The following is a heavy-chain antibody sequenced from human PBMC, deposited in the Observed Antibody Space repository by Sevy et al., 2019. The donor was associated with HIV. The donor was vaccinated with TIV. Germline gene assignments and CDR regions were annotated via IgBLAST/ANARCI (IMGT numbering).Heavy chain of an antibody. CDR3: AKVRDIVVVPAVAFDP. CDR2: ISGSGGST. J-gene: IGHJ5*02. CDR1: GFTFSSYA. V-gene: IGHV3-23*01. D-gene: IGHD2-2*01. Sequence: GGSLRLSCAASGFTFSSYAMRWVRQAPGKGLEWVSAISGSGGSTYYADSVKGRFTISRDNSKNTLYLQMNSLRAEDTAVYYCAKVRDIVVVPAVAFDPWGQGTLVTVSS.